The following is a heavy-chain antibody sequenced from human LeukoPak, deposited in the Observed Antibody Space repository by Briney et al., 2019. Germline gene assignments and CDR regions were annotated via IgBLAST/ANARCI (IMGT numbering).Heavy chain of an antibody. J-gene: IGHJ3*02. Sequence: PGGSLRLSCAASGFTFSSYGMHWVRQAPGKGLEWVAVISYDGSNKYYADSVKGRFTISRDNSKNTLYLQMNSLRAEDTAVYYCARDLTGAWLLSQGAFDIWGQGTMVTVSS. V-gene: IGHV3-30*03. D-gene: IGHD3-3*01. CDR3: ARDLTGAWLLSQGAFDI. CDR1: GFTFSSYG. CDR2: ISYDGSNK.